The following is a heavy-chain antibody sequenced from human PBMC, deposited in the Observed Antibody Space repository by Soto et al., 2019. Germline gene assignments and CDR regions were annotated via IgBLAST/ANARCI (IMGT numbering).Heavy chain of an antibody. CDR1: GYTFASYA. J-gene: IGHJ4*02. Sequence: ASVKVSCKASGYTFASYAISWMRQAPGQGLEWMGRISPYGGSTSYAQKFQGRVTMTTDTSTSTVYMELSSLRSEDTAVYYCARDRGGLDYWGQGTLVTVSS. D-gene: IGHD2-15*01. V-gene: IGHV1-18*01. CDR3: ARDRGGLDY. CDR2: ISPYGGST.